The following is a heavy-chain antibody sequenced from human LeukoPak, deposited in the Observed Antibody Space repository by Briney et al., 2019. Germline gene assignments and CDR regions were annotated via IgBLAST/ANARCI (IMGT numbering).Heavy chain of an antibody. Sequence: GGSLRLSCAASGFTVSINYMSWVRQAPGKGLEWVSSFYRGISTYYADSVKGRFTTSRDHSKNTVYLQMDSLRPEDTAVYYRARYYDSSGYTQGAFDIWGQGTMVTVS. D-gene: IGHD3-22*01. CDR1: GFTVSINY. CDR2: FYRGIST. V-gene: IGHV3-66*02. CDR3: ARYYDSSGYTQGAFDI. J-gene: IGHJ3*02.